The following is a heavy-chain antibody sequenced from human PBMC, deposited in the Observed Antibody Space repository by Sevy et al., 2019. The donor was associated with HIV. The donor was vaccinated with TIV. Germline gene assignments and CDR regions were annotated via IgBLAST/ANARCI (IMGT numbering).Heavy chain of an antibody. CDR1: GFTLSDYV. V-gene: IGHV3-30-3*01. D-gene: IGHD2-15*01. CDR3: ARDQYCSGDSSCDVYPFDS. CDR2: ISYVGTNR. J-gene: IGHJ4*02. Sequence: GGSLRLSCAASGFTLSDYVIHWVRQTPGKGPEWVAMISYVGTNRYFADSVHGRFTISRDSSKNTVYLQMNSLRVDETATDYCARDQYCSGDSSCDVYPFDSWGQGAPVTVSS.